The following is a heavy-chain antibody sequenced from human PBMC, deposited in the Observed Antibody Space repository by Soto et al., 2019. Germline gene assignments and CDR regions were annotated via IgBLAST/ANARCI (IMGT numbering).Heavy chain of an antibody. D-gene: IGHD2-2*01. J-gene: IGHJ6*02. CDR1: GYSFTSYW. CDR2: IYPGDSDT. Sequence: GESLKISCKGSGYSFTSYWIGWVRQMPGKGLEWMGIIYPGDSDTRYSPSFQGQVTISADKSISTAYLQWSSLKASDTAMYYCARHVVVPAAISKYYYYGMDVWGQGTTVTV. V-gene: IGHV5-51*01. CDR3: ARHVVVPAAISKYYYYGMDV.